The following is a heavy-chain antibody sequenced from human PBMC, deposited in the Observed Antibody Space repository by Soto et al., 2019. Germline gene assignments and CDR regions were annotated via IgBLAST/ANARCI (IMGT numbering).Heavy chain of an antibody. Sequence: EVQLVESGGGLVKPGGSLRLSCAASGFTFSSYSMNWVRQAPGKGLEWVSSISSSSSYIYYADSVKGRFTISRDNAKNSLYLQMNSLRAEDTAVYYCARALSYDILTGYYREDALDIWGQGTMVTVSS. CDR3: ARALSYDILTGYYREDALDI. CDR1: GFTFSSYS. J-gene: IGHJ3*02. V-gene: IGHV3-21*01. D-gene: IGHD3-9*01. CDR2: ISSSSSYI.